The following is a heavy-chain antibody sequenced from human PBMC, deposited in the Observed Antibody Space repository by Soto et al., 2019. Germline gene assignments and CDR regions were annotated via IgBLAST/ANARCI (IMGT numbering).Heavy chain of an antibody. Sequence: GGSLRLSCAASGFTFSSYSMNWVRQAPGKGLEWVSYISSSSSTIYYADSVKGRFTISRDNAKNSLYLQMNSLRAEDTAVYYCAREYCSSTSCYDGVDYWGQGTLVTVSS. D-gene: IGHD2-2*01. J-gene: IGHJ4*02. CDR3: AREYCSSTSCYDGVDY. CDR1: GFTFSSYS. CDR2: ISSSSSTI. V-gene: IGHV3-48*01.